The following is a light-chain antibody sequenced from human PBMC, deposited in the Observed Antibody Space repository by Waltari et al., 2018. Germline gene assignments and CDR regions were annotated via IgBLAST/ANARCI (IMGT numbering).Light chain of an antibody. CDR1: QSLVHSEGNTY. Sequence: DVVMTQSPLSLSVTLGQPASISCRSSQSLVHSEGNTYLNWFQQRPGQSPRRLIYKVSNRDPGVPDRFSGSGSGTDFTLKISRVEAEDVGVYYCMQGTHWPRTFGQGTKVEIK. J-gene: IGKJ1*01. CDR3: MQGTHWPRT. CDR2: KVS. V-gene: IGKV2-30*02.